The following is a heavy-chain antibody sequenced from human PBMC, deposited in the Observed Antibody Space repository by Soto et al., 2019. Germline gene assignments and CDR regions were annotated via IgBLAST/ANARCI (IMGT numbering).Heavy chain of an antibody. CDR3: ARDDRQAPDY. CDR2: IRYDGSNK. V-gene: IGHV3-33*01. Sequence: QVQLVESGGGVVQPGRSLRLSCAASGFTFSSYGIHWVRQAPGKGLEWVAVIRYDGSNKYYADSVKGRFTISRDNSKNTVSLQLNSLRAEDTAVYFCARDDRQAPDYWGQGTLVTVSS. J-gene: IGHJ4*02. CDR1: GFTFSSYG.